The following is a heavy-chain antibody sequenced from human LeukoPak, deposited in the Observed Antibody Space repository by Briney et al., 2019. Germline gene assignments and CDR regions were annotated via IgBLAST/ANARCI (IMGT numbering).Heavy chain of an antibody. J-gene: IGHJ4*02. D-gene: IGHD3-22*01. CDR2: ISSKAYGGTT. CDR1: GFTSGDYA. V-gene: IGHV3-49*04. CDR3: TRDTYYYDSSGYSAEYYFDY. Sequence: GGSLRLSCTASGFTSGDYAMSWVRQAPGKGLEWVGFISSKAYGGTTEYAASVKGRFTISSYDSKSIAYLQMNSLKTEDTAVYYCTRDTYYYDSSGYSAEYYFDYWGQGTLVTVSS.